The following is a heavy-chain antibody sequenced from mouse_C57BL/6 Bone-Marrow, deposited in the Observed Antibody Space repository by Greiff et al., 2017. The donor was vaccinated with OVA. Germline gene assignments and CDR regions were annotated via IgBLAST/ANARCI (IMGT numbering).Heavy chain of an antibody. CDR1: GFTFTDFY. J-gene: IGHJ3*01. CDR2: IRNKANGYTT. CDR3: APHYYGTPFAY. Sequence: EVKLMESGGGLVQPGGSLSLSCAASGFTFTDFYMSWVRQPPGKALEWLGFIRNKANGYTTEYSASVKGRFTISRDNSQSILYLQMNALRAEDSATYYCAPHYYGTPFAYWGQGTLVTVSA. D-gene: IGHD1-1*01. V-gene: IGHV7-3*01.